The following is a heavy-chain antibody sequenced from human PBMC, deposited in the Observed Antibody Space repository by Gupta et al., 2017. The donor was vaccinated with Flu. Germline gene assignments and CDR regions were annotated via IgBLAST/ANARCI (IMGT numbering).Heavy chain of an antibody. D-gene: IGHD3-22*01. CDR2: IYHSGST. V-gene: IGHV4-38-2*01. CDR1: GYSISSGYY. Sequence: QVQLQESGPGLVKPSETLSLTCAVSGYSISSGYYWGWIRQPPGKGLEWIGSIYHSGSTYYNPSLKSRVTISVDTSKNQFSLKLSSVTAADTAVYYCASLVDSSGYRRFDPWGQGTLVTVSS. J-gene: IGHJ5*02. CDR3: ASLVDSSGYRRFDP.